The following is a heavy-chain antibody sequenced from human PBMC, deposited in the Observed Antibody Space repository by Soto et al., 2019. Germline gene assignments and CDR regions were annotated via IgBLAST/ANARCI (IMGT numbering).Heavy chain of an antibody. Sequence: GGSLRLSCAASGFTFSSYGMHWVRQAPGKGLEWVAVISYDGSNKYYADSVKGRFTISRDNSKNTLYLQMNSLRAEDTAVYYCAKAGVVVINYFDYWGQGTLVTVSS. CDR1: GFTFSSYG. V-gene: IGHV3-30*18. J-gene: IGHJ4*02. CDR2: ISYDGSNK. CDR3: AKAGVVVINYFDY. D-gene: IGHD3-22*01.